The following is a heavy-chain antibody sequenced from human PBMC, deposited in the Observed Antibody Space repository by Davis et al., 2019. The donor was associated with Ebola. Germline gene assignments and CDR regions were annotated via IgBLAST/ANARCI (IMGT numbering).Heavy chain of an antibody. CDR2: IKSKSAGGTS. CDR1: GFTFENAW. CDR3: TTSPLGYYADL. D-gene: IGHD3-10*01. V-gene: IGHV3-15*01. J-gene: IGHJ5*02. Sequence: GESLKISCAASGFTFENAWMSWVRQAPGKGLEWVGRIKSKSAGGTSDYVGPVKGRFSISRFDSKNMVYLEMTSLKTEDTAIYYCTTSPLGYYADLWGQGTLVTVSS.